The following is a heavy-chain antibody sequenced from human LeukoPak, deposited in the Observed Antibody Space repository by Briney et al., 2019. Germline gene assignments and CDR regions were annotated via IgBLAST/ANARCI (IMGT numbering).Heavy chain of an antibody. J-gene: IGHJ4*02. CDR3: ARAVYRVQRCFDF. V-gene: IGHV3-33*01. CDR2: IWHDGSNK. D-gene: IGHD5/OR15-5a*01. Sequence: GGSVPHLCAASGFLLSSYGVHWVGQAPGKGLEWVAIIWHDGSNKYYTDSVKGRFTISRDNSKNTLYLQMNSLRVENTAVYYCARAVYRVQRCFDFCGLGCLVSVSS. CDR1: GFLLSSYG.